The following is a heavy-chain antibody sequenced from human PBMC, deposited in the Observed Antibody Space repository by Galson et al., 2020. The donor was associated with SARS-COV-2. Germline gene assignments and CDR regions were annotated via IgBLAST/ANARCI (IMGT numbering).Heavy chain of an antibody. CDR2: ISGSGGST. Sequence: GESLKISCAASGFTFSSYAMSWVRQAPGKGLEWVSAISGSGGSTYYADSVKGRFTISRDNSKNTLYLQMNSLRAEDTAVYYCAKTGPTGDHGYWGQGTLVTVSS. J-gene: IGHJ4*02. CDR3: AKTGPTGDHGY. V-gene: IGHV3-23*01. D-gene: IGHD7-27*01. CDR1: GFTFSSYA.